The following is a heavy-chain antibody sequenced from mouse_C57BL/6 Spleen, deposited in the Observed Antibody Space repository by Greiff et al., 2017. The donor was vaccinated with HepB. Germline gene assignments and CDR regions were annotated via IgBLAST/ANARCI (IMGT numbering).Heavy chain of an antibody. Sequence: VQLQQSGPGLVQPSQSLSITCTVSGFSFTSYGVPWVRQSPGKGLEWLGVIWSGGSTDYNAAFISRLSISKDNSTSQVFFKMNSLQADDTAIYYCARRGYYGSYWYFDVWGTGTTVTVSS. CDR3: ARRGYYGSYWYFDV. CDR1: GFSFTSYG. D-gene: IGHD1-1*01. J-gene: IGHJ1*03. CDR2: IWSGGST. V-gene: IGHV2-2*01.